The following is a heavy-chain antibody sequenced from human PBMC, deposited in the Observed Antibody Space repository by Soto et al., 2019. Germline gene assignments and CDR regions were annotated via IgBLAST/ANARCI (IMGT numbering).Heavy chain of an antibody. J-gene: IGHJ6*02. Sequence: SETLSLTCTVSGGSISSYYWSWIRQPPGKGLEWIGYIYYSGSTNYNPSLKSRVTISVDTSKNQFSLKLSSVTAAHTAVYYCATAAPQWVFGGVIDYYGMDVWGQGTTVTVSS. CDR2: IYYSGST. D-gene: IGHD3-16*02. CDR1: GGSISSYY. CDR3: ATAAPQWVFGGVIDYYGMDV. V-gene: IGHV4-59*01.